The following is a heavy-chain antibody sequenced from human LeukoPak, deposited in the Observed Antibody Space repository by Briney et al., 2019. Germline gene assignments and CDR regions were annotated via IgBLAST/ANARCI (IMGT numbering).Heavy chain of an antibody. CDR2: IYYSGST. J-gene: IGHJ4*02. CDR1: GGSISSYY. D-gene: IGHD3-22*01. CDR3: ARHSSGYYPLFDY. V-gene: IGHV4-59*08. Sequence: PSETLSLTCTVSGGSISSYYWSWIRQPPGKGLEWIGYIYYSGSTNYNPSLKSRVTISVDTTKNQFSLKLSSVTAADTAVYYCARHSSGYYPLFDYWGQGTLVTVSS.